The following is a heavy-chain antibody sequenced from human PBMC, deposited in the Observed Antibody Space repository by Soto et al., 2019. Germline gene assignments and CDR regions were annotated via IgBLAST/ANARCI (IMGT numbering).Heavy chain of an antibody. CDR1: GFTFSSYG. CDR2: IWYDGSNK. V-gene: IGHV3-33*01. J-gene: IGHJ3*02. CDR3: TREPGDTVVRDVIMRDAWDI. D-gene: IGHD3-10*01. Sequence: QVQLVESGGGVVQPGRSLRLSCAASGFTFSSYGMHWVRQAPGKGLERVAVIWYDGSNKYYADSVKGRFNISRDNSKNTLALQMNSLRAEDMAVYYCTREPGDTVVRDVIMRDAWDIWGRGAMVAVTS.